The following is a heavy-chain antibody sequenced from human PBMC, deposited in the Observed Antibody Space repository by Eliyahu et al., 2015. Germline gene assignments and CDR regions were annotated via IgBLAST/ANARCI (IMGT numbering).Heavy chain of an antibody. J-gene: IGHJ4*02. V-gene: IGHV5-51*01. D-gene: IGHD6-13*01. Sequence: EVQLVQSGAEVKKPGESLKISCXASGYSFXGYWXAXVRQXPGRGLEYMGXIYPGDSDTRYSPSFQGQVTMSADKSIATAYVQWSSLEASDTAMYYCARHVGSNWENFDYWGQGTLVTVSS. CDR1: GYSFXGYW. CDR3: ARHVGSNWENFDY. CDR2: IYPGDSDT.